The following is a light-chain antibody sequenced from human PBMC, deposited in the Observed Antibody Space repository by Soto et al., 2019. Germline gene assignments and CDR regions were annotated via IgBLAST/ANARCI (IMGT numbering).Light chain of an antibody. CDR2: DVS. CDR3: CSYAGSYTSDVV. J-gene: IGLJ2*01. CDR1: SSDVGGYNY. V-gene: IGLV2-11*01. Sequence: QSALTQPPSVSGSPGQSVTISCTGPSSDVGGYNYVSWYQQHPGKAPKLMICDVSKRLSGVPDRFSGSKSGNTASLTISGLQAEDEADYYCCSYAGSYTSDVVFGGGTKLTVL.